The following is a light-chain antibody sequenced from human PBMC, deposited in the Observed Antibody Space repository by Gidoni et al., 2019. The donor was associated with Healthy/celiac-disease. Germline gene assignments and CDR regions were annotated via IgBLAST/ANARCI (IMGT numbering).Light chain of an antibody. CDR3: QQYGSSLIFT. J-gene: IGKJ3*01. CDR2: GAS. CDR1: QSVSSSY. V-gene: IGKV3-20*01. Sequence: EIVLTQSPGTLSLSPGERATLSCRASQSVSSSYLAWYQQKPGQAPRLLIYGASSRATGIPDRFRGSGSGTDFTLTISRLEPEDFAVYYCQQYGSSLIFTFGPGTKVDIK.